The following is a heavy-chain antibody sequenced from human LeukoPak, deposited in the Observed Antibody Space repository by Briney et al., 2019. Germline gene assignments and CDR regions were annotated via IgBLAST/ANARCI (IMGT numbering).Heavy chain of an antibody. CDR2: INGDGSTS. D-gene: IGHD3-22*01. CDR3: AKARTDSSGRRAPYYFDY. Sequence: PGGSLRLSCVASGFTFYSYWMHWVRRAPGKGLVWVSCINGDGSTSNYADSVKGRFTISRDNAKNTLYLQMNSLRAEDTAVYYCAKARTDSSGRRAPYYFDYWGQGTLVTVSS. CDR1: GFTFYSYW. V-gene: IGHV3-74*01. J-gene: IGHJ4*02.